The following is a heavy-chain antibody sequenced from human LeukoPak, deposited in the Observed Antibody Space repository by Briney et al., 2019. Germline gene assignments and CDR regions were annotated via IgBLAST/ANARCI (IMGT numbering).Heavy chain of an antibody. CDR3: ARVQNDFWSGYYMVIDY. J-gene: IGHJ4*02. V-gene: IGHV1-18*01. CDR2: ISAYNGNT. Sequence: GASVKVSCKASGYTFTSYGISWVRQAPGQGLEWMGWISAYNGNTNYAQKLQGRVTMTTDTSTSTAYMELRSLRSDDTAVYYCARVQNDFWSGYYMVIDYWGQGTLVTVSS. CDR1: GYTFTSYG. D-gene: IGHD3-3*01.